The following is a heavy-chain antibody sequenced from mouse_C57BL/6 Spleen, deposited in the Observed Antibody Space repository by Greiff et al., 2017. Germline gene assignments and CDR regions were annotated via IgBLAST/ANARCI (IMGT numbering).Heavy chain of an antibody. CDR3: ARGPYDYDGGY. Sequence: QVQLQQSGAELVRPGSSVKLSCKASGYTFTSYWMDWVKQRPGQGLEWIGNIYPSDSETHYNQKFKDKATLTVDKSSSTAYMQLSSLTSEDSAVYYCARGPYDYDGGYWGQGTTLTVSS. J-gene: IGHJ2*01. D-gene: IGHD2-4*01. CDR1: GYTFTSYW. CDR2: IYPSDSET. V-gene: IGHV1-61*01.